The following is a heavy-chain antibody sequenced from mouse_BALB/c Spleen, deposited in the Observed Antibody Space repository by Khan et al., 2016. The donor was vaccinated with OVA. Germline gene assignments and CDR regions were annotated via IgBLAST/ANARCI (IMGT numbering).Heavy chain of an antibody. Sequence: EVKLVESGGDLVKPGGSLKLSCAAPGFTFSNYGMSWVRQIPDKRLEWVATINSDGTYTYYPDSVKGRFTISRNNAKNTLYLEMSSLKSEDTAMYYCASHLTGSFAYWGQGTLVTVSA. CDR2: INSDGTYT. J-gene: IGHJ3*01. D-gene: IGHD4-1*01. CDR1: GFTFSNYG. V-gene: IGHV5-6*01. CDR3: ASHLTGSFAY.